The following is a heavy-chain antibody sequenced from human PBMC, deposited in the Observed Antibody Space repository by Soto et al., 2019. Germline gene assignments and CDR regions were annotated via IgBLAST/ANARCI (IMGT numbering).Heavy chain of an antibody. CDR1: GFSLSTSGVG. D-gene: IGHD6-19*01. Sequence: PTLVNPTQTLTLTCTFSGFSLSTSGVGVGWIRQPPGKALELFALIYWDDDKRYSPSLKSRLTITKDTSKNQVVLTMTNMDPVDTATYYCAHRLGIAVAGTQPYNWFDPWGQGTLVTVSS. J-gene: IGHJ5*02. V-gene: IGHV2-5*02. CDR2: IYWDDDK. CDR3: AHRLGIAVAGTQPYNWFDP.